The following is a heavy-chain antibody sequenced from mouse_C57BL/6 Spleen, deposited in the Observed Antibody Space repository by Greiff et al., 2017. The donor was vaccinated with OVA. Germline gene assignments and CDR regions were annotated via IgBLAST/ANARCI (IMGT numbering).Heavy chain of an antibody. CDR2: IDPSDSYT. CDR1: GYTFTSYW. J-gene: IGHJ2*01. CDR3: ARVYYYGSIAPDY. V-gene: IGHV1-69*01. D-gene: IGHD1-1*01. Sequence: QVQLQQPGAELVMPGASVKLSCKASGYTFTSYWMHWVKQRPGQGLEWIGEIDPSDSYTNYNQKFKGKSTLTVDKSSSTAYMQLSSLTSEDSAVYDCARVYYYGSIAPDYWGQGTTLTVSS.